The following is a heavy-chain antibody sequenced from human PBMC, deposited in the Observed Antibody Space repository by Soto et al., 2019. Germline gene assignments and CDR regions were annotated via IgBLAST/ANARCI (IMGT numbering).Heavy chain of an antibody. CDR1: GFTFDDYA. V-gene: IGHV3-9*01. Sequence: EVQLVESGGGLVQPGRSLRLSCAASGFTFDDYAMHWVRQAPGKGLEWVSGISWNSGSIGYADSVKGRFTISRDNAKNSLYLQMNSLRAEDTALYYCAKDLSPRYYYYGMDVWGQGTTVTVSS. CDR2: ISWNSGSI. CDR3: AKDLSPRYYYYGMDV. J-gene: IGHJ6*02.